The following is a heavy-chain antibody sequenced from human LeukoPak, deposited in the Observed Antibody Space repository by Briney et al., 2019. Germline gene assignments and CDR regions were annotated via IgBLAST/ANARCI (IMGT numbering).Heavy chain of an antibody. CDR3: ARGSNFDY. CDR2: ISYDGSNK. D-gene: IGHD6-13*01. CDR1: GSTFSSYN. V-gene: IGHV3-30*03. J-gene: IGHJ4*02. Sequence: PGGSLRLSCAASGSTFSSYNMHWVRQAPAKGLEWVAVISYDGSNKYHADSVKGRFTISRDNSKSTLYLQMNSLRPEDTAVYYCARGSNFDYWGQGTLVTVSS.